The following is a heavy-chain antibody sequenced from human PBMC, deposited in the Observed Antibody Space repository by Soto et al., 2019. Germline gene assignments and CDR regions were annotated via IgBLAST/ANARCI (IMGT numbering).Heavy chain of an antibody. CDR3: VRDIDRATVAY. CDR1: GITFIDSA. J-gene: IGHJ1*01. Sequence: EVHLVESGGGLIQPGQYLRFSCTTSGITFIDSAMSWFRQAPGKGLEWVGYIMSKAYGDTPHYAASVMGRFSISRDDFKGIAYLQMNSLKTDDTAVYYCVRDIDRATVAYWGRGILVTVSS. V-gene: IGHV3-49*03. CDR2: IMSKAYGDTP. D-gene: IGHD4-17*01.